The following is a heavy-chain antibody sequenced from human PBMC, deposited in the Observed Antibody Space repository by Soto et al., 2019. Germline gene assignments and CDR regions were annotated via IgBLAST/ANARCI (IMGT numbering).Heavy chain of an antibody. CDR3: ARDLSGFDP. V-gene: IGHV1-3*05. CDR2: INAGNGNT. Sequence: QVQLVQSGAEERKPGASVKVSCKSSGYNLTSYAMHWVRQAPGQRLEWMGWINAGNGNTTYSQKFQGRVTITRDTSANTAYMELSSLRSEDSAVYYCARDLSGFDPWGQGTLVTVSS. CDR1: GYNLTSYA. J-gene: IGHJ5*02.